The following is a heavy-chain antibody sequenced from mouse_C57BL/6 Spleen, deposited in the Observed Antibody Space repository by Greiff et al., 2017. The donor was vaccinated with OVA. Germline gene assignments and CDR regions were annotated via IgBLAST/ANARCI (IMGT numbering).Heavy chain of an antibody. Sequence: QVQLQQPGAELVKPGASVKLSCKASGYTFTSYWMHWVKQRPGRGLEWIGRIDPNSGGTKYNEKFKSKATLTVDKPSSTAYMQLSSLTSEDSAVYYGARDYGSSYEVYWYFDVWGTGTTVTVSS. J-gene: IGHJ1*03. CDR2: IDPNSGGT. D-gene: IGHD1-1*01. CDR3: ARDYGSSYEVYWYFDV. CDR1: GYTFTSYW. V-gene: IGHV1-72*01.